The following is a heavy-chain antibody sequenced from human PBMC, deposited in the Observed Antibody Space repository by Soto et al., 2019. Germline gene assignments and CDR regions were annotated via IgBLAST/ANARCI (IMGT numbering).Heavy chain of an antibody. V-gene: IGHV1-69*01. Sequence: QVQLVQSGAEVKKPGSSVKVSCKASGGTFSSYAISWVRQAPGQGLEWMGGIIPIFGTANYAQKFQGRVTITADESTSTAYMERSSLRSDDTAVYDCARDGEGASKDDAFDIWGQGTMVTVSS. CDR2: IIPIFGTA. J-gene: IGHJ3*02. CDR1: GGTFSSYA. CDR3: ARDGEGASKDDAFDI. D-gene: IGHD1-26*01.